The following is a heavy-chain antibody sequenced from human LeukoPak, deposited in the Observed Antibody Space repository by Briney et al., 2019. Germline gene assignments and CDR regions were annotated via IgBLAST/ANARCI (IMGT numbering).Heavy chain of an antibody. J-gene: IGHJ4*02. V-gene: IGHV5-51*01. CDR1: GYSFTSYW. D-gene: IGHD2-2*01. CDR3: ARSEVGYCSSTGCSLFDY. CDR2: IYPGDSDT. Sequence: GESLKISCKGSGYSFTSYWIGWVRQMPGKGLEWMGIIYPGDSDTRYSPSFQGQVTISADKSISTAYLQWSSLKASDTAMYYCARSEVGYCSSTGCSLFDYWGQGTLVTVSS.